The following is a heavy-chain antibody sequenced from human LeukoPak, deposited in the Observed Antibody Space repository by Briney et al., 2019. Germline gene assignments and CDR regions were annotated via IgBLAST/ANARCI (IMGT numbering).Heavy chain of an antibody. CDR2: ISSGSSTI. D-gene: IGHD3-10*01. CDR3: ARDRGFFQH. V-gene: IGHV3-48*04. J-gene: IGHJ1*01. CDR1: GFSFSTYS. Sequence: QPGGPLRLSCVASGFSFSTYSMNWVRQAPGKGLEWVSYISSGSSTIYYADSVKGRFTISRDNAKNSLYLQMNSLRGEDTAIYYCARDRGFFQHWGQGTLVTVSS.